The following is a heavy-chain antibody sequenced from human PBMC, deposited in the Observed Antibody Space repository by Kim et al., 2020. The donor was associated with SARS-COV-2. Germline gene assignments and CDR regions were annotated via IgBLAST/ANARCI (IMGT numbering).Heavy chain of an antibody. D-gene: IGHD3-10*01. Sequence: SETLSLTCAVYGGSFSGYYWSWIRQPPGKGLEWIGEINHSGSTNYNPSLKSRVTISVDTSKNQFSLKLSSVTAADTAVYYCARGRGMVRGVMKGGRTPHYYYGMDVWGQGTTVTVSS. CDR1: GGSFSGYY. V-gene: IGHV4-34*01. CDR2: INHSGST. CDR3: ARGRGMVRGVMKGGRTPHYYYGMDV. J-gene: IGHJ6*02.